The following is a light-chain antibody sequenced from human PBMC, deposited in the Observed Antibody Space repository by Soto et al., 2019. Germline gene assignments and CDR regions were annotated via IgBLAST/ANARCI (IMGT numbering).Light chain of an antibody. V-gene: IGKV3-11*01. Sequence: EIVLIQSPATLSLSPGERATLSCRASQSVSSNLAWYQQNPGQAPRLLIFDASSRAAGIPARFSGSGSGTDFTLTISSLDPEDFAVYYCQQRSNLPPTFGQGTRLEIK. CDR3: QQRSNLPPT. J-gene: IGKJ5*01. CDR2: DAS. CDR1: QSVSSN.